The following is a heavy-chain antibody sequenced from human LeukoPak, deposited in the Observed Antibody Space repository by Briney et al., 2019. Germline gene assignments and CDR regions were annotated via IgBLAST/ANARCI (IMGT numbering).Heavy chain of an antibody. Sequence: ASVKVSCKASGYTFSRYGISWVRQAPGQGLEWMGWISAYSGHTKFAQKLQDRVTMTTDTSMNTAYMELRSLRSDDTAVYYCARDYSGTYFDFWGQGTLVTVSS. CDR3: ARDYSGTYFDF. CDR1: GYTFSRYG. D-gene: IGHD1-26*01. V-gene: IGHV1-18*01. J-gene: IGHJ4*02. CDR2: ISAYSGHT.